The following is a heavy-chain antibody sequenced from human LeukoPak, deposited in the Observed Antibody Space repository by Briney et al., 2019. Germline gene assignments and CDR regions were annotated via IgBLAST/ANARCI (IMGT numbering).Heavy chain of an antibody. J-gene: IGHJ6*02. Sequence: SETLSLICAVHGGSFSGYYWSWIRQPPGKGLEWIGEINHSGSTNYNPSLKSRVTISVDTSKNQFSLKLSSVTAADTAVYYCAAHNYYYYGMDVWGQGTTVTVSS. CDR3: AAHNYYYYGMDV. CDR1: GGSFSGYY. CDR2: INHSGST. V-gene: IGHV4-34*01.